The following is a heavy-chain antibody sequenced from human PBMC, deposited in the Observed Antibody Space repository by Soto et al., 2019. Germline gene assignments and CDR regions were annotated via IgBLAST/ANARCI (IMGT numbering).Heavy chain of an antibody. J-gene: IGHJ4*02. CDR2: ISGSGVRT. CDR3: AAVMGSDYDYVWGSLSFDH. D-gene: IGHD3-16*01. Sequence: VQLLQSGGGLVQPGGSLRLSCEASGFIFATTAMGWVRQAPGKWLEWVSTISGSGVRTYYADSVKGRFTISRGNSKNTASLQMNSLRADDTAVYFCAAVMGSDYDYVWGSLSFDHWGQGALVTVST. CDR1: GFIFATTA. V-gene: IGHV3-23*01.